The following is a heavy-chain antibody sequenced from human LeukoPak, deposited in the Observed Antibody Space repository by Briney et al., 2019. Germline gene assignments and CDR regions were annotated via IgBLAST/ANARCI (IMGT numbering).Heavy chain of an antibody. D-gene: IGHD5-18*01. CDR2: ISSSSSTI. CDR3: ARDNRAGGYSLGLFDY. V-gene: IGHV3-48*01. Sequence: GGSLRLSCAASGFTFSSYSMNWVRQAPGKGLEWVSYISSSSSTIYYADSVKGRFTISRDNAKNSLYLQMNSLRAEDTAVYYCARDNRAGGYSLGLFDYWGQGTLVTVSS. J-gene: IGHJ4*02. CDR1: GFTFSSYS.